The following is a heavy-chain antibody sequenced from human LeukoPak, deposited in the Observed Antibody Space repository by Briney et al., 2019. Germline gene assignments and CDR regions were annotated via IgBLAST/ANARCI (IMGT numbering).Heavy chain of an antibody. CDR1: GFTSSNYG. CDR2: LSYEGSNE. CDR3: AKGRRGLGYFDY. Sequence: PGRSLRLSCAASGFTSSNYGMHWVRQAPGKGLEWVADLSYEGSNEYYAGSVKGRFSISRDNSKNTLYLQMNSLRVDDTAVYYCAKGRRGLGYFDYWGQGTLVTVSS. J-gene: IGHJ4*02. V-gene: IGHV3-30*18.